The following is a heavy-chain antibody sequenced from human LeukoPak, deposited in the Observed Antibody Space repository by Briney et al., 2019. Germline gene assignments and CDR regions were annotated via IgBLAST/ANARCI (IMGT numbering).Heavy chain of an antibody. J-gene: IGHJ4*02. Sequence: PGGSLILSCAASGVTVSSNYMSWVRQAPGKGLEWVSVIYSGGNTYYAAPVKGRFTISRDDSKNTLYLQMNSLKTEDTAVYFCTANSSGWFEPNDYWGQGTLVTVSS. D-gene: IGHD6-19*01. CDR1: GVTVSSNY. V-gene: IGHV3-53*01. CDR2: IYSGGNT. CDR3: TANSSGWFEPNDY.